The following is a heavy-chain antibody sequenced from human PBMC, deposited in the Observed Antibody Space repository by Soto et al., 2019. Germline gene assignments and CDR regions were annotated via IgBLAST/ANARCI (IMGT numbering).Heavy chain of an antibody. V-gene: IGHV1-2*02. D-gene: IGHD3-3*01. CDR1: GYTFTGYY. Sequence: GASVKVSCKASGYTFTGYYMHWVRQAPGQGLEWMGWINPNSGGTNYAQKFQGRVTMTRDTSISTAYMELSRLRSDDTAVYYCARGGGIGFWSGSYPYYYYGMDVWGQGTTVTVYS. CDR3: ARGGGIGFWSGSYPYYYYGMDV. J-gene: IGHJ6*02. CDR2: INPNSGGT.